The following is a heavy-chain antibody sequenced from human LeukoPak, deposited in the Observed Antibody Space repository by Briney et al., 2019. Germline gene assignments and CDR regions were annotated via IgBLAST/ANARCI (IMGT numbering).Heavy chain of an antibody. CDR2: IRSKTFGAPT. J-gene: IGHJ2*01. CDR3: TTVSTGYDWECLLSGYFDL. CDR1: RFTFTNAW. D-gene: IGHD3-3*01. V-gene: IGHV3-15*01. Sequence: GGSLTLCCPPCRFTFTNAWINWVRQAARKGLEWVGRIRSKTFGAPTDYAAPVKAKFTISRDDSKNTLYLQMISLKTEYTAIYYCTTVSTGYDWECLLSGYFDLWGRGTLVTVFS.